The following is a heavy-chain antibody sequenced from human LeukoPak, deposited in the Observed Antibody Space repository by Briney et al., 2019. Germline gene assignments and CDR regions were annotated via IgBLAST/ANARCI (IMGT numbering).Heavy chain of an antibody. CDR3: ARESQHITIDY. CDR2: IYYSGST. J-gene: IGHJ4*02. D-gene: IGHD3-3*01. V-gene: IGHV4-30-4*08. CDR1: GGSISSGDYY. Sequence: SQTLSLTCTVSGGSISSGDYYWSWIRPPPGKGLEWIGNIYYSGSTYYNPSLKSRVTISVDTSKNQFSLKLSSVTAADTAVYYCARESQHITIDYWGQGTLVTVSS.